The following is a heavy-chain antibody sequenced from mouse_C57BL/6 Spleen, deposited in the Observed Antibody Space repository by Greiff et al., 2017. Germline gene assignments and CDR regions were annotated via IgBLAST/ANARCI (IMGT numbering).Heavy chain of an antibody. CDR2: ISDGGSYT. Sequence: SAAAVTFSSYAMSWVRQTPEKRLEWVATISDGGSYTYYPDNVKGRFTISRDNAKNNLYLQMSHLKSEDTAMYYCARDRDYYGSSYWYFDVWGTGTTVTVSS. CDR1: AVTFSSYA. D-gene: IGHD1-1*01. CDR3: ARDRDYYGSSYWYFDV. V-gene: IGHV5-4*01. J-gene: IGHJ1*03.